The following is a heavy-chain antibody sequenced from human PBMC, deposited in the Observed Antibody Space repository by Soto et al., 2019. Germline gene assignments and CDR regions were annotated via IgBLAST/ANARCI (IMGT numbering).Heavy chain of an antibody. V-gene: IGHV1-69*01. CDR3: ARAAIHASSSYFWFAP. Sequence: QVQLVQSGSEVKMPGSSVKVSCKTSGGTFSRHAINWVRQAPGQGLEWMGGIIPLFGTTNYAQKFKGRVTISADEYTSTAYMELSSLTSEDAAVYYCARAAIHASSSYFWFAPWGQGTLVTVSS. D-gene: IGHD6-6*01. J-gene: IGHJ5*02. CDR2: IIPLFGTT. CDR1: GGTFSRHA.